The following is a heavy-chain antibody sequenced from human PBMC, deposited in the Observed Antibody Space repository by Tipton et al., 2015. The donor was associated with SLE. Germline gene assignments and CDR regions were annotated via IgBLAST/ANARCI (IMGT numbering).Heavy chain of an antibody. CDR1: GFTFNDFR. V-gene: IGHV3-21*01. CDR2: ISSSSNFI. Sequence: SLRLSCAASGFTFNDFRMNWVRQAPGKGPEWVSSISSSSNFIYYRDSLKGRFTISRDNAKNSLYLQMDSLRAEDTALYYCARDRPGWLFDYWGQGTLVTVSS. D-gene: IGHD5-12*01. J-gene: IGHJ4*02. CDR3: ARDRPGWLFDY.